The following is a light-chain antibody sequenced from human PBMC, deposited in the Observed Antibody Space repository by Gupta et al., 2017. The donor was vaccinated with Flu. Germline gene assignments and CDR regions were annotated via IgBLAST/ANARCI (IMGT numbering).Light chain of an antibody. V-gene: IGKV2-28*01. CDR1: QSRLHSNGYNY. Sequence: PVTPGEPAFISCRSSQSRLHSNGYNYLDWYLQKPGQSPQLLIYLGSKRAYGVPARFRGSGSGTDFTLKISRVEAEDVGVYYGMQALPTRTFGQWTKLKIK. CDR3: MQALPTRT. CDR2: LGS. J-gene: IGKJ2*01.